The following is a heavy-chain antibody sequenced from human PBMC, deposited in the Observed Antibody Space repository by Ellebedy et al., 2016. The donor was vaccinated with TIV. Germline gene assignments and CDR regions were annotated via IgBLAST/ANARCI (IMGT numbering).Heavy chain of an antibody. Sequence: GSLRLSXTVSGGSISSGSYYWSWIRQPPGKGLEWIGYIYYSGSTNYNPSLKSRVTISVDTSKNQFSLKLSSVTAADTAVYYCARLGFGELYLGWFDPWGQGTLVTVSS. CDR1: GGSISSGSYY. V-gene: IGHV4-61*01. J-gene: IGHJ5*02. CDR3: ARLGFGELYLGWFDP. D-gene: IGHD3-10*01. CDR2: IYYSGST.